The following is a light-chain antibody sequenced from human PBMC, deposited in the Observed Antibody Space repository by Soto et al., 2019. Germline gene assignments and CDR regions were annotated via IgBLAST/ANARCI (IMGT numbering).Light chain of an antibody. Sequence: QSSLNLPASVSGSPGQSITISCTGTSSDVGLYDYVSWYQQHPGKAPQLMIYAVSNRPSGVSNRFPASKSGNTASLFISGLQAEDEADYYCSSYTSDSSYVFGSGTKVTVL. CDR2: AVS. CDR1: SSDVGLYDY. V-gene: IGLV2-14*01. CDR3: SSYTSDSSYV. J-gene: IGLJ1*01.